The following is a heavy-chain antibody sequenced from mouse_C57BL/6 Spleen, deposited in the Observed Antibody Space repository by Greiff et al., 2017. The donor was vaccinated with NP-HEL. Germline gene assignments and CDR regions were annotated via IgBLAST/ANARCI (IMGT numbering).Heavy chain of an antibody. Sequence: QVQLQQPGAELVRPGTSVKLSCKASGYTFTSYWMHWVKQRPGQGLEWIGVIDPSDSYPNYNQKFKGKATLTVDTSSSTAYMQLSSLTSEDSAVYYCARRIYYGTAYYFDYWGQGTTLTVSS. V-gene: IGHV1-59*01. CDR3: ARRIYYGTAYYFDY. CDR2: IDPSDSYP. J-gene: IGHJ2*01. CDR1: GYTFTSYW. D-gene: IGHD2-1*01.